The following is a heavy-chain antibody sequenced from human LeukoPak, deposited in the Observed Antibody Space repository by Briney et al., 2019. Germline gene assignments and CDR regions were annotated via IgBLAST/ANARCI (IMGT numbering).Heavy chain of an antibody. CDR2: INHSGST. CDR3: ARSAARIAAAGIYRFDP. D-gene: IGHD6-13*01. Sequence: SETLSLTCAVYGGSFSGYYWSWIRQPPGKGLEWIGEINHSGSTNYNPSLKSRVTTSVDTSKNQFSLKLSSVTAADTAVYYCARSAARIAAAGIYRFDPWGQGTLVTVSS. CDR1: GGSFSGYY. V-gene: IGHV4-34*01. J-gene: IGHJ5*02.